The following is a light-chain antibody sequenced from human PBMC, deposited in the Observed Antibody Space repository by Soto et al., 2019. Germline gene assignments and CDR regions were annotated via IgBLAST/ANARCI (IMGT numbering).Light chain of an antibody. CDR1: QSVSSY. Sequence: EIVLTQSPATLSLSPGERATLSCRASQSVSSYLAWYQQKPGQAPRLLIYDASNSATGTPARFSGSGSGTAFSLTTSSIVPEDFAVYYCQQHSNWSPLTFGGGTQLEIK. J-gene: IGKJ4*01. CDR2: DAS. CDR3: QQHSNWSPLT. V-gene: IGKV3-11*01.